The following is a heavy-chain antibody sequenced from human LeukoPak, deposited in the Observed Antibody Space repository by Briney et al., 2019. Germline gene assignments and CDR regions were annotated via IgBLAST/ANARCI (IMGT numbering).Heavy chain of an antibody. CDR1: GGTFSSYA. V-gene: IGHV1-69*13. J-gene: IGHJ3*02. CDR3: ARDLSSGWPDLDAFDI. Sequence: SVKVSCKASGGTFSSYAISWVRQAPGQGLEWMGGIIPIFGTANYAQKFQGRVTITADESTSTAYMELSSLRSEDTAVYYCARDLSSGWPDLDAFDIWGQGTMVTVSS. CDR2: IIPIFGTA. D-gene: IGHD6-19*01.